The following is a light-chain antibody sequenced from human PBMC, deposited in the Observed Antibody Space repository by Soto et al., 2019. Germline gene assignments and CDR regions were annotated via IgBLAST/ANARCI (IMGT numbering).Light chain of an antibody. CDR2: DAS. J-gene: IGKJ1*01. CDR1: QSINRW. CDR3: QQYGSYWT. Sequence: IQIAHSPSTPSAPIGATVTNTCRASQSINRWLAWYQQKPGEAPELLIYDASSLESGVPSRFSGTGSGTEFTLIISSLQPDDFATYYCQQYGSYWTFGQGTKVDI. V-gene: IGKV1-5*01.